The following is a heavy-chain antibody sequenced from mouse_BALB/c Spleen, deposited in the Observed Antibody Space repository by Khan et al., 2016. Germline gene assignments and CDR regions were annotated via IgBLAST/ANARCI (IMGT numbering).Heavy chain of an antibody. CDR1: GYTFTSYW. Sequence: QVQLKQSGAELARPGASVKLSCKASGYTFTSYWMQWVKQRPGQGLEWIGAIYPGDGDTRYTQKFKGKATLTAAKSSSTAYMQLSSLASEDSAIYYCARGFSTTVSFDYWGQGTTLTVSS. V-gene: IGHV1-87*01. D-gene: IGHD1-1*01. CDR2: IYPGDGDT. CDR3: ARGFSTTVSFDY. J-gene: IGHJ2*01.